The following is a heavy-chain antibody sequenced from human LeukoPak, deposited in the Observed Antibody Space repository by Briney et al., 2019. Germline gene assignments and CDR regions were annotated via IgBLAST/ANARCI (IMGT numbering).Heavy chain of an antibody. V-gene: IGHV3-64D*06. J-gene: IGHJ4*02. CDR2: ISSNGGST. D-gene: IGHD4-11*01. Sequence: GRSLRLSCAASGFTFSSYAMHWVRQAPGRGLEYVSAISSNGGSTYYADSVKGRFTISRDNSKNTLYLQMSSLRAEDTAVYYCERSPDYSNYFHYWGQGTLVTVSS. CDR3: ERSPDYSNYFHY. CDR1: GFTFSSYA.